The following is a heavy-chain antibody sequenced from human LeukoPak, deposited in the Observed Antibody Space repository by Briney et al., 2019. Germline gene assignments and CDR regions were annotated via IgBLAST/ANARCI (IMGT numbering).Heavy chain of an antibody. D-gene: IGHD2-2*01. CDR3: ARDPDIVVVPAAMEGGFDY. J-gene: IGHJ4*02. CDR2: ITYSGAHP. V-gene: IGHV3-23*01. Sequence: GGSLRLSCAASGVTFSNYDMYWIRQAPGKGLEWVSAITYSGAHPQYADSVRGRFTISRDNPQNTLYLQMNSLRVDDTAVYYCARDPDIVVVPAAMEGGFDYWGQGTLVTVSS. CDR1: GVTFSNYD.